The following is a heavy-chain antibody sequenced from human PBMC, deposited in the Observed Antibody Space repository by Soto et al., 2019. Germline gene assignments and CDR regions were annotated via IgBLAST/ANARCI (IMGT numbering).Heavy chain of an antibody. Sequence: HPGGSLRLSCAASGFSFRSYGMHWVRQAPGKGLEWVAVIWYDGSNKYYADSVRGRFTISRDNSENTLYLQMSSLRADDTTVYHCAREYYDFWSAYYTGKEAFDIWGQGTMVTVSS. CDR2: IWYDGSNK. CDR1: GFSFRSYG. J-gene: IGHJ3*02. CDR3: AREYYDFWSAYYTGKEAFDI. V-gene: IGHV3-33*01. D-gene: IGHD3-3*01.